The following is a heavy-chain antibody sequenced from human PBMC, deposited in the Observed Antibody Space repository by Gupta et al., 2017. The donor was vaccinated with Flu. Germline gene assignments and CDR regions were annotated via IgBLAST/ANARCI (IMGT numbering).Heavy chain of an antibody. CDR2: INHSGST. J-gene: IGHJ6*03. V-gene: IGHV4-34*01. CDR3: ARGEYSSSSAFGYYYYYYMDV. D-gene: IGHD6-6*01. Sequence: QVQLQQWGAGLLKPSETLSLTCAVYGGSFSGYYWSWIRQPPVKGLEWIGEINHSGSTNYNPSLKSRVTISVDTSKNQFSLKLSSVTAADTAVYYCARGEYSSSSAFGYYYYYYMDVWGKGTTVTVSS. CDR1: GGSFSGYY.